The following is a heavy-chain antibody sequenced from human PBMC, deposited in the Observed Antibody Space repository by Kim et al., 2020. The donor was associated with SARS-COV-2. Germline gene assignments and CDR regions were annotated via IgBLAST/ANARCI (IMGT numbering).Heavy chain of an antibody. V-gene: IGHV3-48*02. J-gene: IGHJ6*02. Sequence: GGSLRLSCVVSGFTFSSYSINWVRQSPGKGLEWVAYISGDSSTTYYAGSVTGRFSVSRDNVKNSVFLQMNSLKDEDTALYYCARDRKIKEVGDKNYIYYYGMDVWGQGTTVTVSS. D-gene: IGHD2-21*01. CDR3: ARDRKIKEVGDKNYIYYYGMDV. CDR2: ISGDSSTT. CDR1: GFTFSSYS.